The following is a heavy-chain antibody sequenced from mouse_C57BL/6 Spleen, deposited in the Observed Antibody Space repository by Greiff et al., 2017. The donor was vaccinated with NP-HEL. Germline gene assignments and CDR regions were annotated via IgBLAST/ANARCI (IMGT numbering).Heavy chain of an antibody. Sequence: QVHVKQPGAELVRPGSSVKLSCKASGYTFTSYWMDWVKQRPGQGLEWIGNIYPSDSETHYNQKFKDKATLTVDKSSSTAYMQLSSLTSEDSAVYYCAREVLTGSFDYWGQGTTLTVSS. CDR2: IYPSDSET. CDR1: GYTFTSYW. J-gene: IGHJ2*01. V-gene: IGHV1-61*01. D-gene: IGHD4-1*01. CDR3: AREVLTGSFDY.